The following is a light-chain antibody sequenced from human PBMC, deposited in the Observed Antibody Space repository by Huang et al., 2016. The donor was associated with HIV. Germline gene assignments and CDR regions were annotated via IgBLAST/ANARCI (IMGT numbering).Light chain of an antibody. V-gene: IGKV3-20*01. J-gene: IGKJ2*01. CDR1: QSLSRSF. CDR2: AAS. CDR3: HQYGTSPYT. Sequence: EVLLTQSPGTLSSSPGERVTVSCRASQSLSRSFVAWYQQRPGQAPRLRIYAASTRASGIPDSFSGSGSGTDFTLTINRLEPSDFALYYCHQYGTSPYTFGQGTNLDVK.